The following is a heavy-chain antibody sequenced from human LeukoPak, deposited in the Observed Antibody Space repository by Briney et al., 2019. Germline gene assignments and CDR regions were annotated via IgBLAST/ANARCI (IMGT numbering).Heavy chain of an antibody. CDR3: ARGIVGANFDY. CDR2: IIPIFGTA. D-gene: IGHD1-26*01. J-gene: IGHJ4*02. CDR1: GYTFTSYD. V-gene: IGHV1-69*05. Sequence: SVKVSCKASGYTFTSYDINWVRQAPGQGLEWMGGIIPIFGTANYAQKFQGRVTITTDESTSTAYMELSSLRSEDTAVYYCARGIVGANFDYWGQGTLVTVSS.